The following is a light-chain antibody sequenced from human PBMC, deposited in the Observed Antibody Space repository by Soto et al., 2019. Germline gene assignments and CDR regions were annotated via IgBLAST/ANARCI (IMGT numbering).Light chain of an antibody. CDR1: QDISHY. J-gene: IGKJ4*01. V-gene: IGKV1-33*01. CDR3: QKCKIAPFT. Sequence: DIQMTQSPSSLSASVGDRVTITCQASQDISHYLNWYQQKPGKAPKLLIYDASNLETGVPSRFSGSGSVTDFTLTISSLQPEDVATYYCQKCKIAPFTFGGGTKVDIK. CDR2: DAS.